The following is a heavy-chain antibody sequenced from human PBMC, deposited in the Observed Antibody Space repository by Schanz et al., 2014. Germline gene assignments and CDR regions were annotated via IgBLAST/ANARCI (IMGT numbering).Heavy chain of an antibody. Sequence: VQLVDSGGGLVQPGGSLRLSCAASGFTFRGYAMSWVRQAPGRGLEWVSIISGSGGNTYYADAVRGRFTISRDNSKTTVYLQMNSLRAEDTAVYYCAKDAENTAMITDYFDYWGQGTLVTVSS. CDR1: GFTFRGYA. CDR2: ISGSGGNT. J-gene: IGHJ4*02. V-gene: IGHV3-23*04. D-gene: IGHD5-18*01. CDR3: AKDAENTAMITDYFDY.